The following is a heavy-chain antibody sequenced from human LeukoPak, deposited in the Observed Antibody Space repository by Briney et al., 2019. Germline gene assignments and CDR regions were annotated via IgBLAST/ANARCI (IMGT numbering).Heavy chain of an antibody. V-gene: IGHV1-18*01. CDR1: GYTFTSYG. J-gene: IGHJ5*02. CDR2: ISAYNGNT. D-gene: IGHD2-2*03. CDR3: ARALDIVVVPADNWFDP. Sequence: ASVKVSCKASGYTFTSYGISWVRQAPGQGLEWMGWISAYNGNTNYAQKLQGRVTMTTDTSTSTAYMELRSLRSDDTAVYYCARALDIVVVPADNWFDPWGRGTLVTVSS.